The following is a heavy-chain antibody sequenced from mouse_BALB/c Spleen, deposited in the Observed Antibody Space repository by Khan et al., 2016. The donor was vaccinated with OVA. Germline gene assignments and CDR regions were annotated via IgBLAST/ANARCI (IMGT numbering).Heavy chain of an antibody. CDR1: GYTFTSYW. J-gene: IGHJ4*01. D-gene: IGHD1-1*01. V-gene: IGHV1S41*01. Sequence: DLVKPGASVKLSCKASGYTFTSYWINWIKQRPGQGLEWIGRIAPGSGSTYYNEMFKGKATLTVDTSSSTAYIQLSSLSSEASAVYFWASENYYGSTCYAMDYWGQGTSVTVSS. CDR3: ASENYYGSTCYAMDY. CDR2: IAPGSGST.